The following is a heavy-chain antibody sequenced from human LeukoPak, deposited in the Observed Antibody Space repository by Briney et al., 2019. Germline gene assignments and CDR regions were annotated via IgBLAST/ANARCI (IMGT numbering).Heavy chain of an antibody. V-gene: IGHV3-30*02. Sequence: GGSLRLSCAASGFTFSSYGMHWVRQAPGKGLEWVAFTRYDGSNKKYADSVKGRFTISRDNSRNTLYLQMNSLRAEDTAVYYCAKDITVSSGGSCFPDWGQGTLVTVSS. CDR2: TRYDGSNK. D-gene: IGHD2-15*01. CDR1: GFTFSSYG. J-gene: IGHJ4*02. CDR3: AKDITVSSGGSCFPD.